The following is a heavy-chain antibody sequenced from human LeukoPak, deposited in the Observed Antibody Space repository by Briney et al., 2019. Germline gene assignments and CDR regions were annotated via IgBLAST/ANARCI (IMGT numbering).Heavy chain of an antibody. CDR2: IYTSGST. Sequence: PSQTLSLTCTVSGGSISSGSYYWSWIRQPAGKGLEWIGRIYTSGSTNYNPSLKSRVTISVDTSKNQFSLKLSSVTAADTAVYYCARVVEQWLGYFDYWGQGTLVTVSS. V-gene: IGHV4-61*02. CDR3: ARVVEQWLGYFDY. J-gene: IGHJ4*02. D-gene: IGHD6-19*01. CDR1: GGSISSGSYY.